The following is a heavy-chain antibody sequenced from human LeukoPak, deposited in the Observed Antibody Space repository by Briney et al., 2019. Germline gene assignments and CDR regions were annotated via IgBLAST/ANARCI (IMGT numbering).Heavy chain of an antibody. CDR2: IHLSGST. J-gene: IGHJ2*01. CDR1: GGSIRFHY. Sequence: SETLSLTCTFSGGSIRFHYWSWIRQPPGKGLECIGYIHLSGSTYYDPSLRSRVTISGDTSKNQFSLRLNSVTAADTAVYYCARGGVWYFDLWGRGTMVTVSS. CDR3: ARGGVWYFDL. V-gene: IGHV4-59*11. D-gene: IGHD3-16*01.